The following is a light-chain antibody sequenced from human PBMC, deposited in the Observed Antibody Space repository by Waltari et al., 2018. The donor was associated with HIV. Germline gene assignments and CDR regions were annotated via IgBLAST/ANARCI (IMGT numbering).Light chain of an antibody. CDR3: QHRSNWPPST. CDR1: QAVSNF. CDR2: DAF. V-gene: IGKV3-11*01. J-gene: IGKJ2*02. Sequence: EILLTQSPATLPLSPGERATLSCRASQAVSNFLAWYQQKPGQAPRLLIYDAFKRATDIPDRFSGSGSGADFTLTISSLEPEDFAVYYCQHRSNWPPSTFGQGTKLEIK.